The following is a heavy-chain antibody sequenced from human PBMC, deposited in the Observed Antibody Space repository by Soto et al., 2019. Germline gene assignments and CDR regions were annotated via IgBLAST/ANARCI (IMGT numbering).Heavy chain of an antibody. CDR3: ARDRGGSGSSDWFDP. D-gene: IGHD6-6*01. J-gene: IGHJ5*02. CDR1: GYTFTSYY. Sequence: ASVKVSCKASGYTFTSYYMHWVRQAPGQGLEWMGWISAYNGNTNSAQKLQGRVTMTTDTSTSTAYMELRSLRSDDTAVYYCARDRGGSGSSDWFDPWGQGTLVTVSS. CDR2: ISAYNGNT. V-gene: IGHV1-18*04.